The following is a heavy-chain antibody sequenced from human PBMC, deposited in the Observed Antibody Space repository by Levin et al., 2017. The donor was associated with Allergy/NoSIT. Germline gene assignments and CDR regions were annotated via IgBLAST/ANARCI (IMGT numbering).Heavy chain of an antibody. CDR2: ISSSSSTI. CDR3: ARVYSSGWDGKTDY. CDR1: GFTFSSYS. J-gene: IGHJ4*02. D-gene: IGHD6-19*01. V-gene: IGHV3-48*02. Sequence: GGSLRLSCAASGFTFSSYSMNWVRQAPGKGLEWVSYISSSSSTIYYADSVKGRFTISRDNAKNSLYLQMNSLRDEDTAVYYCARVYSSGWDGKTDYWGQGTLVTVSS.